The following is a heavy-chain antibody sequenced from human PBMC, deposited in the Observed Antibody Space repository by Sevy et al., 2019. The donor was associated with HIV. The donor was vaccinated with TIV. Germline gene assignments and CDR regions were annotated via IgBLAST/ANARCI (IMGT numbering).Heavy chain of an antibody. CDR2: INHSGST. D-gene: IGHD6-6*01. V-gene: IGHV4-34*01. CDR3: ARDRAYSSSRLDY. CDR1: GGSFSGYY. J-gene: IGHJ4*02. Sequence: SETLSLTCAVYGGSFSGYYWSWIRHPPGKGLEWIGEINHSGSTNYNPSLKSRVTISVDTSKNQFSLKLSSVTAADTAVYYCARDRAYSSSRLDYWGQGTLVTVSS.